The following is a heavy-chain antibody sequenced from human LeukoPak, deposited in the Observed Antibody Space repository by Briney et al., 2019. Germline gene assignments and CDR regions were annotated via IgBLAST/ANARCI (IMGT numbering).Heavy chain of an antibody. CDR1: GYTFTTYY. V-gene: IGHV1-46*01. CDR3: ARAPSAFDI. CDR2: INPCDGGT. J-gene: IGHJ3*02. Sequence: GASVKVSCKASGYTFTTYYMHWVRQAPGQGLEWMGMINPCDGGTTYAQKFQGRVTMTRDTSTSTVYMELSSLRSEDTAVYYCARAPSAFDIWGQGTMVTVSS.